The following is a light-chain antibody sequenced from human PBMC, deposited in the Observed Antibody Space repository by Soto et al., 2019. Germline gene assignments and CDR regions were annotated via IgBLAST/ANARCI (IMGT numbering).Light chain of an antibody. CDR3: RQRSSWPT. CDR1: QSVSSN. Sequence: EIVLTQSPATLSLSPGERATLSCRASQSVSSNLAWYQQKLGQAPRLLIYDAFNRATDIPARFSGSGSGTDFTITISSREGEGFALYYCRQRSSWPTLGQGTKVEIK. CDR2: DAF. J-gene: IGKJ2*01. V-gene: IGKV3-11*01.